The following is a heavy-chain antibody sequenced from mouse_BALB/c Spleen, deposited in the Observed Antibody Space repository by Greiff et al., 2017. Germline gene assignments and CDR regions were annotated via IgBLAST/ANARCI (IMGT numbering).Heavy chain of an antibody. CDR1: GYTFTSYY. CDR2: IDPENGNT. CDR3: ARSHYLDY. J-gene: IGHJ2*01. V-gene: IGHV14-1*02. Sequence: EVKLMESGPELVKPGASVKMSCKASGYTFTSYYMHWVKQRPEQGLEWIGWIDPENGNTIYDPKFQGKASITADTSSNTAYLQLSSLTSEDTAVYYCARSHYLDYWGQGTTLTVSS.